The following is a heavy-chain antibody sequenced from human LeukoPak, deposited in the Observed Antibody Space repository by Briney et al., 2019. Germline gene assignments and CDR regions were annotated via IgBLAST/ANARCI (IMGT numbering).Heavy chain of an antibody. CDR2: ISTDGITT. CDR3: ARGRRYAMDV. V-gene: IGHV3-74*01. CDR1: GFTFSKHY. J-gene: IGHJ6*02. Sequence: QPGGSLRLSCAASGFTFSKHYMHWVRQGPGKGPVWVAGISTDGITTTYADSVKGRFTISRDNAKNTLYVQINSLRAEDTAVYYCARGRRYAMDVWGQGTTVTVSS.